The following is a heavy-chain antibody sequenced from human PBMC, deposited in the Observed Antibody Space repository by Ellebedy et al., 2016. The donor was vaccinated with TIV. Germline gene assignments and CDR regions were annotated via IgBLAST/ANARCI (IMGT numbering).Heavy chain of an antibody. Sequence: MPSETLSLTCTVAGGSINSYFWSWIRQPPGKGLEWIGYSHSSGSSDYNPSLKSRVTISVDTSKNQFSLKLSSVTAADTAVYYCARADGGSYYYVDYWGQGTLVTVSS. J-gene: IGHJ4*02. CDR1: GGSINSYF. V-gene: IGHV4-59*01. CDR2: SHSSGSS. CDR3: ARADGGSYYYVDY. D-gene: IGHD2-15*01.